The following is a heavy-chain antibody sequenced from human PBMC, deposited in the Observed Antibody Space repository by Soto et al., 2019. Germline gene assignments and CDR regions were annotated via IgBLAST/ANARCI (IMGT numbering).Heavy chain of an antibody. CDR1: GGSISSGGYY. V-gene: IGHV4-61*02. J-gene: IGHJ3*02. CDR3: ARESTVVTLRTFDI. D-gene: IGHD2-21*02. CDR2: IYTSGST. Sequence: SETLSLTCTVSGGSISSGGYYWSWLRRLPGKGLEWIGRIYTSGSTNYNPSLQSRVTMSVDTSKNQFSLKLSSVTAADTAVYYCARESTVVTLRTFDIWGQGTMVTVSS.